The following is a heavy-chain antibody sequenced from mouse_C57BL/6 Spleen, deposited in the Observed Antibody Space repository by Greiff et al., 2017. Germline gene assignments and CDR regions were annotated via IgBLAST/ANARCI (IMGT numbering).Heavy chain of an antibody. V-gene: IGHV5-17*01. D-gene: IGHD2-5*01. CDR1: GFTFSDYG. J-gene: IGHJ3*01. CDR2: ISSGSSTI. Sequence: EVNVVESGGGLVKPGGSLKLSCAASGFTFSDYGMHWVRQAPEKGLEWVAYISSGSSTIYYADTVKGRFTISRDNAKNTLFLQMTSLRSEDTAMYYCARAVISWFAYWGQGTLVTVSA. CDR3: ARAVISWFAY.